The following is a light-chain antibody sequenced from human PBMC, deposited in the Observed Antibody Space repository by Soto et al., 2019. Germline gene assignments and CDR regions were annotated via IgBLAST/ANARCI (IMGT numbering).Light chain of an antibody. Sequence: EIVMTQSPGTLSVSPGEGATLSCRASQNVRSNVAWYQQKPGQAPRLLMYGASYRANGVLARFSGSGSGTEFTLTISSLQSEDFAVYYCQQFNDWPRTFGHGTKVDIK. CDR3: QQFNDWPRT. CDR2: GAS. J-gene: IGKJ1*01. CDR1: QNVRSN. V-gene: IGKV3-15*01.